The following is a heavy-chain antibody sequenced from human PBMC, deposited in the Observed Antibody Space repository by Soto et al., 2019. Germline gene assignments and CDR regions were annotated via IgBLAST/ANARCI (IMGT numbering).Heavy chain of an antibody. CDR1: GQSFSGHS. Sequence: QVQLQQWGAGLVKPSETLSLSCAVYGQSFSGHSWAWIRQSPGKGLEWSGEINESGSTYYNPSLKSRVTISAATSKNQFSLKLSSVSAADTDVYFCARGSGIVALPGELEDVNYDYWGQGTLVNVSS. CDR2: INESGST. CDR3: ARGSGIVALPGELEDVNYDY. J-gene: IGHJ4*02. V-gene: IGHV4-34*01. D-gene: IGHD1-1*01.